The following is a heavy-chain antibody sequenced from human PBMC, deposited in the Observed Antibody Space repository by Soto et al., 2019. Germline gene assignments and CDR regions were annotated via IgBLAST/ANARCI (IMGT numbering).Heavy chain of an antibody. CDR1: GFTFRSYG. CDR3: ARDRLVPYGYGMDV. J-gene: IGHJ6*02. Sequence: QMQLVESGGGVVQPGRSLRLSCAASGFTFRSYGIHWVRQAPGKGLESVALIWFDGSKKYYVDSVKGRFAVSRDNSKNTLYLQMNSLRVEDTAVYYCARDRLVPYGYGMDVWGQVTTVTVSS. CDR2: IWFDGSKK. V-gene: IGHV3-33*01. D-gene: IGHD2-2*01.